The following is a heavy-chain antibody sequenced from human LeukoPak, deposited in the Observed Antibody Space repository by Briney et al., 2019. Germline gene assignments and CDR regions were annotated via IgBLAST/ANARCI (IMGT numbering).Heavy chain of an antibody. Sequence: ASVKVSCKASGYTFTSYGISWVRQAPGQGLEWMGWISAYNGNTNCAQKLQGRVTMTTDTSTSTAYMELRSLRSDDTAVYYCARTQRSIAVAGTFYYYYGMDVWGQGTTVTVSS. CDR2: ISAYNGNT. J-gene: IGHJ6*02. CDR3: ARTQRSIAVAGTFYYYYGMDV. V-gene: IGHV1-18*01. CDR1: GYTFTSYG. D-gene: IGHD6-19*01.